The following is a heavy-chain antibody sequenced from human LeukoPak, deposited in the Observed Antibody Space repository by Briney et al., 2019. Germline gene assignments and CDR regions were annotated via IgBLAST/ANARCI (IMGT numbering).Heavy chain of an antibody. V-gene: IGHV1-2*02. Sequence: ASVKVSCKASGYTFTGYYMHWVRQAPGQGLEWMGWINPNSGDTNYAQKFQGRVTMTRDTSISTAYMELSRLRSDDTAVYYCARDGYGSGSPNVYWGQGTLVTVSS. D-gene: IGHD3-10*01. CDR3: ARDGYGSGSPNVY. CDR1: GYTFTGYY. CDR2: INPNSGDT. J-gene: IGHJ4*02.